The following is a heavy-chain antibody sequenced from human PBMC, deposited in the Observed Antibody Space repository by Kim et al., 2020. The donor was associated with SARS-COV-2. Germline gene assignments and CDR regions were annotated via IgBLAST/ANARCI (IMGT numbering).Heavy chain of an antibody. J-gene: IGHJ2*01. CDR1: GGTFSSYA. CDR3: ARSTYYYGSGTLRWYFDL. V-gene: IGHV1-69*13. CDR2: IIPIFGTA. D-gene: IGHD3-10*01. Sequence: SVKVSCKASGGTFSSYAISWVRQAPGQGLEWMGGIIPIFGTANYAQKFQGRVTITADESTSTAYMELSSLRSEDTAVYYCARSTYYYGSGTLRWYFDLWGRGTVVTVSS.